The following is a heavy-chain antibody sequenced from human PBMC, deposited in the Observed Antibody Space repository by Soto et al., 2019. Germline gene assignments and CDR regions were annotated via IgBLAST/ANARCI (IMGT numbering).Heavy chain of an antibody. CDR1: GYTFTGYY. J-gene: IGHJ5*02. CDR2: INPNSGGT. Sequence: SVKVSWEASGYTFTGYYMHWVRQAPGQGLEWMGWINPNSGGTNYSQKFQGWVTMTRDTSISTAYMELSRLRSDDTAVYYCARAGTVTPGWFDPWGQGTLVTVSS. V-gene: IGHV1-2*04. D-gene: IGHD4-4*01. CDR3: ARAGTVTPGWFDP.